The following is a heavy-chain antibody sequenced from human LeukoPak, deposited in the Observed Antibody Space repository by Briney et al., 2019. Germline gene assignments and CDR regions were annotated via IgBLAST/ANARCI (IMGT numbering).Heavy chain of an antibody. Sequence: GASVTVSCTASGGTFSSYAISWVRQAPGQGLEWMGGIIPIFGTANYAQKFQGRVTITADESTSTAYMELSSLRSEDTAVYYCARPSGSYWKVNAFDIWGQGTMVTVSS. D-gene: IGHD1-26*01. CDR3: ARPSGSYWKVNAFDI. J-gene: IGHJ3*02. V-gene: IGHV1-69*13. CDR2: IIPIFGTA. CDR1: GGTFSSYA.